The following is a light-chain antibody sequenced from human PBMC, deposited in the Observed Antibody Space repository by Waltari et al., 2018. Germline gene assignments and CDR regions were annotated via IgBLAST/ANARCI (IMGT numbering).Light chain of an antibody. CDR2: KVS. CDR1: QSLVYTDGISY. J-gene: IGKJ5*01. CDR3: MQATHWPVT. Sequence: DVGLTQSPLSLPVTLGQPASISCRSSQSLVYTDGISYLNWFHQRPGQAPMRLIYKVSNRDSGVPDRFSGSGSGTDFTLMISSVEADDVGVYFCMQATHWPVTFGQGTRLEIK. V-gene: IGKV2-30*01.